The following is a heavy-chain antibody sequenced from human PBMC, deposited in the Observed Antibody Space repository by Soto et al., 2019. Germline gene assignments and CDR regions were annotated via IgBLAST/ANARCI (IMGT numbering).Heavy chain of an antibody. CDR3: ARASTLTVHCGSVSCPRMDV. D-gene: IGHD2-2*01. J-gene: IGHJ6*02. CDR2: FDPEDGET. Sequence: ASVKVSCKVSGYTLTELSMHWVRQAPGKGLEWMGGFDPEDGETIYAQKFQGRVTMTEDTSTDTAYMELSSLRSEDTAVYYCARASTLTVHCGSVSCPRMDVWGQGTTVTVSS. CDR1: GYTLTELS. V-gene: IGHV1-24*01.